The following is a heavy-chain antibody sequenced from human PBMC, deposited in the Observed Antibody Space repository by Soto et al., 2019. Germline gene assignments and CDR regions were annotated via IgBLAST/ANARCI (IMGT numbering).Heavy chain of an antibody. CDR2: ISSSGSTI. V-gene: IGHV3-11*01. J-gene: IGHJ5*02. CDR3: ASDFENWNYVFWFDP. D-gene: IGHD1-7*01. Sequence: GGSLRLSCAASGFTFSDYYMSWIRQAPGKGLEWVSYISSSGSTIYYADSVKGRFTIARDNAKNSLYLKRNRLRAEDTAEYYCASDFENWNYVFWFDPWGQGTLVTVSS. CDR1: GFTFSDYY.